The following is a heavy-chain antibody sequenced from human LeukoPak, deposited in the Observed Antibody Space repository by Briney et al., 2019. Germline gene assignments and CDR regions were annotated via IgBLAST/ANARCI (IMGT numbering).Heavy chain of an antibody. D-gene: IGHD1-1*01. V-gene: IGHV3-23*01. J-gene: IGHJ3*02. CDR1: GFTFSSYA. CDR3: AKDKARVYNGGDAFDI. CDR2: ISGSGGST. Sequence: GGSLRLSCAASGFTFSSYAMSWVRQAPGKGLEWVSAISGSGGSTYYADSVKGRFTISRDNSRNTLYLQMNSLRAEDTAVYYCAKDKARVYNGGDAFDIWGQGTMVTVSS.